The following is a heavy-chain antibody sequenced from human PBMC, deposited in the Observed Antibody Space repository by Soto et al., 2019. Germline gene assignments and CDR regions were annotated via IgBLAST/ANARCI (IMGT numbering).Heavy chain of an antibody. J-gene: IGHJ4*02. CDR3: ARSIVVVTALDY. CDR1: GYTFTSYA. CDR2: INAGNGNT. Sequence: QVQLVQSGAEEKXPGXSVKVSCKASGYTFTSYAMHWVRQXPGQRLEWMGWINAGNGNTKYSQKFQGRVTITRDTSASTAYMELSSLRSEDTAVYYCARSIVVVTALDYWGQGTLVTVSS. D-gene: IGHD2-21*02. V-gene: IGHV1-3*05.